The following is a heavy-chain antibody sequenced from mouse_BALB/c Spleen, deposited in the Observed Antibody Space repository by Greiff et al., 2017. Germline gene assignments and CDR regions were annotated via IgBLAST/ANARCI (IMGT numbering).Heavy chain of an antibody. Sequence: EVKLMESGPELVKPGASVKISCKASGYTFTDYNMHWVKQSHGKSLEWIGYIYPYNGGTGYNQKFKSKATLTVDNSSSTAYMELRSLTSEDSAVYYCAHRYDWFAYWGQGTLVTVSA. CDR1: GYTFTDYN. D-gene: IGHD2-14*01. CDR3: AHRYDWFAY. CDR2: IYPYNGGT. J-gene: IGHJ3*01. V-gene: IGHV1S29*02.